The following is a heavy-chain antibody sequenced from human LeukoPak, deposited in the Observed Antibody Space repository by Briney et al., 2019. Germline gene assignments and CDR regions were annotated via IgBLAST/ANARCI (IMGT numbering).Heavy chain of an antibody. D-gene: IGHD6-19*01. V-gene: IGHV4-39*01. Sequence: PSETLSLTCTVPGGSISSSSYYWGWIRQPPGKGLEWIGSIYYSGSTYYNPSLKSRVTISVDTSKNQFSLKLSSVTAADTAVYYCARRGIAVAGTIYWGQGTLVTVSS. CDR2: IYYSGST. CDR3: ARRGIAVAGTIY. J-gene: IGHJ4*02. CDR1: GGSISSSSYY.